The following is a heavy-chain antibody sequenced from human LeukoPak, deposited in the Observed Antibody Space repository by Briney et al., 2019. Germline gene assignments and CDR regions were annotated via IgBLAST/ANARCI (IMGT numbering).Heavy chain of an antibody. D-gene: IGHD3-9*01. Sequence: SETLSLTCTVSGGSISSYYWSWIRQPPGKGLEWIGYIYYSGSTNYNPSLKSRVTISVDTSKNQFSLKLSSVTAADTAVYYYARGGARYYDILTGYYTEPFDYWGQGTLVTVSS. CDR2: IYYSGST. CDR1: GGSISSYY. J-gene: IGHJ4*02. V-gene: IGHV4-59*01. CDR3: ARGGARYYDILTGYYTEPFDY.